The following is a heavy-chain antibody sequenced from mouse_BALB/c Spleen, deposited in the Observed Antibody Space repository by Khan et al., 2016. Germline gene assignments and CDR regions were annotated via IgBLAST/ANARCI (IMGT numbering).Heavy chain of an antibody. V-gene: IGHV3-2*02. J-gene: IGHJ3*01. CDR2: ISYSGST. CDR1: GYSITSDYA. Sequence: EVQLQESGPGLVKPSQSLSLTCTVTGYSITSDYAWNWIRQFPGNKLEWMGYISYSGSTSYNPSLKSRISITRDPSKNQFFLQLNSVTTEDTATYYCARRGGRGFAYWGQGTLVTVSA. CDR3: ARRGGRGFAY.